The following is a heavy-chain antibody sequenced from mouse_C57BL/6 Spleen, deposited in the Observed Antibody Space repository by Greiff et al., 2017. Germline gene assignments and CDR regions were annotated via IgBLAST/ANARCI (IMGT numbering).Heavy chain of an antibody. D-gene: IGHD2-3*01. CDR2: IWSGGST. CDR3: ARNDGYTLAY. Sequence: QVQLQQSGPGLVQPSQSLSITCTVSGFSLTSYGVHWVRQSPGTGLEWLGVIWSGGSTDYNAAFISRLSISKDNSKSQVFFKMNSLQADDTAIYYCARNDGYTLAYWGQGTLVTVSA. CDR1: GFSLTSYG. V-gene: IGHV2-2*01. J-gene: IGHJ3*01.